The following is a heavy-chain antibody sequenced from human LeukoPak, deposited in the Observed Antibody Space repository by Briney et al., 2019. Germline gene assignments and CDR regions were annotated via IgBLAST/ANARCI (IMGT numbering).Heavy chain of an antibody. Sequence: GGSLRLSCAASGFTVSTNYMSWVRQSPGMGLEWVSIIYSGGTTYYADSVKGRFTISRDNSKNTLYLQMNSLRAEDTAVYYCAKGAAAVTGPFDYWGQGTLVTVSS. J-gene: IGHJ4*02. CDR1: GFTVSTNY. CDR3: AKGAAAVTGPFDY. CDR2: IYSGGTT. V-gene: IGHV3-53*01. D-gene: IGHD6-13*01.